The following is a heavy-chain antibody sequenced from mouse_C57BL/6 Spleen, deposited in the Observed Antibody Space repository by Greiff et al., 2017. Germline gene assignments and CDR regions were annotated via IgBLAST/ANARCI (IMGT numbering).Heavy chain of an antibody. V-gene: IGHV1-69*01. D-gene: IGHD2-1*01. CDR1: GYTFTSYW. CDR3: ARSYGNYVDYFDY. Sequence: VQLQQPGAELVMPGASVKLSCKASGYTFTSYWMHWVKQRPGQGLEWIGEIDPSDSYTNYNQKFKGKSTLTVDKSPSTAYMQLSSLTSEDSAVYYCARSYGNYVDYFDYWGQGTTLTVSS. J-gene: IGHJ2*01. CDR2: IDPSDSYT.